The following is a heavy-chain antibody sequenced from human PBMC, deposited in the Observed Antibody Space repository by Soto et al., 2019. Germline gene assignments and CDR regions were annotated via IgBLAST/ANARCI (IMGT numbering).Heavy chain of an antibody. D-gene: IGHD3-10*01. CDR2: TYYRSTWYS. J-gene: IGHJ4*02. CDR1: GDSVPSNSAA. CDR3: ARSSGSLDY. V-gene: IGHV6-1*01. Sequence: PSQTLSLTCAISGDSVPSNSAAWNWIRQFPSRGLERLGRTYYRSTWYSYYAESLKGRITVNPDTSKNQFSLQLDSVTPEDTAIYYCARSSGSLDYWGQGTLVTVSS.